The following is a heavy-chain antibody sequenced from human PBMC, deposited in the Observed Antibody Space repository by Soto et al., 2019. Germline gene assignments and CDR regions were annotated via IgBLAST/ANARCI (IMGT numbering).Heavy chain of an antibody. J-gene: IGHJ5*02. D-gene: IGHD3-22*01. V-gene: IGHV4-31*03. CDR3: AREQEVGVIRGGWFDP. CDR2: IYYSGST. Sequence: QVQLQESGPGLVKPSQTLSLTCTVSGGSISSGGYYWSWIRQHPGKGLEWIGYIYYSGSTYYNPSLTSRVTISVEPSKTQFPLKLSSVTAADTAVYYCAREQEVGVIRGGWFDPWGQGTLVTVSS. CDR1: GGSISSGGYY.